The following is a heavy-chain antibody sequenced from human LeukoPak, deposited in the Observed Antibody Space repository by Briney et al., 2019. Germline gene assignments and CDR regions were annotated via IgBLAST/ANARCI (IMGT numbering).Heavy chain of an antibody. CDR3: ARAGYSSSRGAFDI. CDR2: INWNGGST. D-gene: IGHD6-13*01. J-gene: IGHJ3*02. CDR1: GFTFDDYG. Sequence: GGSLRLSCAASGFTFDDYGMSWVRQAPGKGLEWVSGINWNGGSTGYADSVKGRFTISRDNAKNTLYLQMNSLRAEDTAVYYCARAGYSSSRGAFDIWGQGTMVTVSS. V-gene: IGHV3-20*04.